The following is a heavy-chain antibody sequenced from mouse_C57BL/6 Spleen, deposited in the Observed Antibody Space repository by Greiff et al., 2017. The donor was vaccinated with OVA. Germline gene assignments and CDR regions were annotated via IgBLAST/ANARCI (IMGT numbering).Heavy chain of an antibody. Sequence: QVQLQQPGAELVRPGSSVKLSCKASGYTFTSYWMHWVKQTPVHGLEWIGAIDPETGGTAYNQKFKGKAILTADKSSSTAYMELRSLTSEDSAVYYCTRRGPYENYFDYWGQGTTLTVSS. CDR2: IDPETGGT. D-gene: IGHD2-3*01. CDR3: TRRGPYENYFDY. CDR1: GYTFTSYW. V-gene: IGHV1-15*01. J-gene: IGHJ2*01.